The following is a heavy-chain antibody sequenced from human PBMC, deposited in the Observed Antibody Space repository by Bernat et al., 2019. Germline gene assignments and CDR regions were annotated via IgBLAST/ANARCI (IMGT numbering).Heavy chain of an antibody. J-gene: IGHJ4*02. D-gene: IGHD5-12*01. CDR1: GFTFSSYS. V-gene: IGHV3-30*18. CDR2: ISYDGSNK. Sequence: VQLVESGGDLVKPGGSLRLSCAASGFTFSSYSMNWVRQAPGKGLEWVAVISYDGSNKYYADSVKGRFTISRDNSKNTLYLQMNSLRAEDTAVYYCAKDRPVATLDYWGQGTLVTVSS. CDR3: AKDRPVATLDY.